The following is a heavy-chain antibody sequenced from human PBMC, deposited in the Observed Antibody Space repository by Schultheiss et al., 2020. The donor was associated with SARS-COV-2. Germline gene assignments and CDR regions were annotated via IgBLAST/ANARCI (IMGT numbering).Heavy chain of an antibody. CDR3: ARGLRGSGDHCSKGVCHPYYYYALDV. J-gene: IGHJ6*02. V-gene: IGHV3-23*01. CDR2: ISGSATST. D-gene: IGHD2-8*01. CDR1: GFTFNNYA. Sequence: GGSLRLSCAASGFTFNNYAMSWVRQAPGKGLEWVSAISGSATSTYYADSVKGRFTISRDNSKNTLYLQMNSLRAADTAVYYCARGLRGSGDHCSKGVCHPYYYYALDVWGQGTTVTVSS.